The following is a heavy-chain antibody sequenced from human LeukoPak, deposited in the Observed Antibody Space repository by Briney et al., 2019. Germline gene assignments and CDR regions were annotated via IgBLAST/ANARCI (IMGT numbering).Heavy chain of an antibody. CDR1: GFTFSSYS. V-gene: IGHV3-21*01. Sequence: GGSLRLSCAASGFTFSSYSMNWVRQAPGKGLEWVSSISSGSSYIYYADSVKGRFTISRDNTKNSLYLQMNSLRAEDTAVYYCARDGLYSGYDSANYWGQGTLVTVSS. J-gene: IGHJ4*02. D-gene: IGHD5-12*01. CDR3: ARDGLYSGYDSANY. CDR2: ISSGSSYI.